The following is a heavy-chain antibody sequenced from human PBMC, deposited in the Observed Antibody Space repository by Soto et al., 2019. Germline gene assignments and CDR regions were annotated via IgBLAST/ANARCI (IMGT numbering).Heavy chain of an antibody. CDR2: IYYSGNT. CDR1: GGSISSYY. D-gene: IGHD4-4*01. J-gene: IGHJ6*02. CDR3: ARAPNDYNYHYYGLDV. V-gene: IGHV4-59*01. Sequence: QVQLQESGPGLVKPSETLSLTCVVSGGSISSYYWSWIRRPPGKGLECIGYIYYSGNTKYNPSLESRVTISVDMSKNQFSLNLRSVTAADTAVYYCARAPNDYNYHYYGLDVWGQGTTVTVSS.